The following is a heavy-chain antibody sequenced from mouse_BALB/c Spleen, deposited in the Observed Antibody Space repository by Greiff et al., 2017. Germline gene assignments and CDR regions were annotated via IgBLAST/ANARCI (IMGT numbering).Heavy chain of an antibody. CDR1: GYSFTDYI. CDR2: INPYYGST. CDR3: AREGMNWFAY. J-gene: IGHJ3*01. Sequence: VQLQQTGPELVKPGASVKISCKASGYSFTDYIMLWVKQSHGKSLEWIGNINPYYGSTSYNLKFKGKATLTVDKSSSTAYMQLNSLTSEDSAVYYCAREGMNWFAYWGQGTLVTVSA. V-gene: IGHV1-39*01.